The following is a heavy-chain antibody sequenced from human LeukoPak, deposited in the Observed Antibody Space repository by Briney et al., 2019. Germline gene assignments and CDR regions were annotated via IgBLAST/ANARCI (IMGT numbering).Heavy chain of an antibody. D-gene: IGHD3-10*01. CDR3: ARGRGPYGWFDP. CDR1: GFTSSDYW. V-gene: IGHV3-74*01. CDR2: MNSAGTTT. J-gene: IGHJ5*02. Sequence: QTGGSLRLSCAASGFTSSDYWMHWVRHAPGKGLVWVSRMNSAGTTTNYADSVKGRFTISRDTAKNTLYLQMNSLRAEDTAVYYCARGRGPYGWFDPWGQGTLVIVSS.